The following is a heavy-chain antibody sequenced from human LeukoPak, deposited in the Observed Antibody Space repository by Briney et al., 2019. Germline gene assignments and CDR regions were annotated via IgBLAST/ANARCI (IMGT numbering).Heavy chain of an antibody. CDR3: ARHTGFWSFFDY. J-gene: IGHJ4*02. Sequence: SETLSLTCTVSGGSISSSSYYWGWIRQPPGKGLEWIGSIYYSGSTYYNPSLKSRVTISVDTSTNQFSLKLSSVTAADTAVYYCARHTGFWSFFDYWGQGTLVTVSS. CDR1: GGSISSSSYY. D-gene: IGHD2-8*02. CDR2: IYYSGST. V-gene: IGHV4-39*01.